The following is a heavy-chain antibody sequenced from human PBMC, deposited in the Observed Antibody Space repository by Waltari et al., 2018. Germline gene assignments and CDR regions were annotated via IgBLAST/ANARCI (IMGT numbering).Heavy chain of an antibody. CDR2: ISWNSNNI. J-gene: IGHJ4*02. CDR1: GFMFEAFA. Sequence: EVQLVESGGGLVQPGKSLRLCCVASGFMFEAFAMNWVRQVPGKGLEWLSGISWNSNNIVYADSVKGRFTISRDNAENSLYLLMNNLRAEDTALYYCVRDAFGNTIGGVFDYWGQGTLLTVSS. V-gene: IGHV3-9*01. CDR3: VRDAFGNTIGGVFDY. D-gene: IGHD3-3*01.